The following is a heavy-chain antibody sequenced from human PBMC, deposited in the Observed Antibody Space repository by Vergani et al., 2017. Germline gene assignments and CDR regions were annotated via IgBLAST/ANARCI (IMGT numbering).Heavy chain of an antibody. D-gene: IGHD5-24*01. J-gene: IGHJ6*02. Sequence: EVQLVQSGAEVKKPGESLKISCKGSGYSFTSYWIGWVRQMPGKGLEWMGIIYPGDSETIYSPSFQGQVTIPADKSISTAYLQWSSLKASDTAMYYCARLPDDYKDYYGMDVWGQGTTVTVSS. CDR1: GYSFTSYW. CDR2: IYPGDSET. CDR3: ARLPDDYKDYYGMDV. V-gene: IGHV5-51*01.